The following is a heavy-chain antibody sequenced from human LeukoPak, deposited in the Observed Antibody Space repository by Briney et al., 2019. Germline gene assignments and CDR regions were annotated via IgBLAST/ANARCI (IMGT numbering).Heavy chain of an antibody. D-gene: IGHD5-24*01. CDR3: IRYGYNLLEYSQH. CDR2: IKSKTDGGTT. CDR1: GFIFTNAW. J-gene: IGHJ1*01. V-gene: IGHV3-15*07. Sequence: GGSLRLSCAASGFIFTNAWMNWVRQAPGKELEWVGRIKSKTDGGTTDYAAPAKGRFTVSRDDSKSKLYPQMNSLKTEDAAMCYCIRYGYNLLEYSQHWGQGTLVTVSS.